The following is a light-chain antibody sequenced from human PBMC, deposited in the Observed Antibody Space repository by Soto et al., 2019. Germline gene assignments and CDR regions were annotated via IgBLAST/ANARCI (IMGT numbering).Light chain of an antibody. J-gene: IGLJ2*01. Sequence: QPVLTQPPSVSGAPGQRVTISCTGSSSNIGAGYDVHWYQQLPGTAPKVLIYGNNNRPSGVPDRFSGSKSGTSASLAITGLQAEDEADYYCHSYDVSLSGPVFGGGTKLTVL. CDR3: HSYDVSLSGPV. V-gene: IGLV1-40*01. CDR2: GNN. CDR1: SSNIGAGYD.